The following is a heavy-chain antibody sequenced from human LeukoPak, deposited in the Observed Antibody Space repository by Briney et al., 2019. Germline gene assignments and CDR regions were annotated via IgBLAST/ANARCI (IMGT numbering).Heavy chain of an antibody. V-gene: IGHV4-59*11. J-gene: IGHJ3*02. CDR2: IFYVGST. D-gene: IGHD3-22*01. CDR3: ARDYYDSRGEAFDI. CDR1: GDSIGSHY. Sequence: KPSETLSLTCTVSGDSIGSHYWSWIRQPPGKGLEWIGYIFYVGSTNYNPSLKRRVTISVDTSKNQFSLKLNSVTAADTAVYYCARDYYDSRGEAFDIWGQGTMVTVSS.